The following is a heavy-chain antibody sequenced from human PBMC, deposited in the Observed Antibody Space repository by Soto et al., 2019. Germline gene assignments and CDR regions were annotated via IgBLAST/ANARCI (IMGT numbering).Heavy chain of an antibody. V-gene: IGHV6-1*01. CDR2: TYYRSNWRH. D-gene: IGHD6-19*01. CDR1: GDSVSSNTAA. Sequence: SQTLSLTCAISGDSVSSNTAAWNWIRSSPSRGLEWLGRTYYRSNWRHDYAVSVKSRITVNPDKSKNHLYLKLNSVTPDDTVVYYCARGVAGSGFDLWGQGTLVTVSS. J-gene: IGHJ4*02. CDR3: ARGVAGSGFDL.